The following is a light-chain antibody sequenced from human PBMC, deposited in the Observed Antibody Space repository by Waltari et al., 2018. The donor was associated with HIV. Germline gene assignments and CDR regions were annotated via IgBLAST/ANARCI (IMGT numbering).Light chain of an antibody. V-gene: IGLV7-46*01. CDR3: LLSYSGARV. CDR1: TGAVTSGHY. Sequence: QAVVTQEPSLTVSPGGTVTLTCGSSTGAVTSGHYPYWFQQKPGQAPRTRIYDTRNKHSWTPARFSGSLLGGKAALTLSGAQPEDEAEYYCLLSYSGARVFGGGTKLTVL. J-gene: IGLJ2*01. CDR2: DTR.